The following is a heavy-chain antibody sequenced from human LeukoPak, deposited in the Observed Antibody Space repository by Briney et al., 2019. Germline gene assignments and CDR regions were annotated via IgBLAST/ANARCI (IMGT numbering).Heavy chain of an antibody. D-gene: IGHD1-20*01. J-gene: IGHJ4*02. V-gene: IGHV3-23*01. CDR3: AKHNGKVPYYFDY. Sequence: GSLRLSCAASGFTFSSYAMSWVRQAPGKGLEWVSALSGSGGSTYYADSVKGRFTISRDNSKNTLYLQMNSLRAEDTAVYYYAKHNGKVPYYFDYWGQGTLVTVSS. CDR1: GFTFSSYA. CDR2: LSGSGGST.